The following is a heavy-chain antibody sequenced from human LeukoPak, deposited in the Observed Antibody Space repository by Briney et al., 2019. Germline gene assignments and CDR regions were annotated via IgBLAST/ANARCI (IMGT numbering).Heavy chain of an antibody. CDR2: ISGSGHNT. D-gene: IGHD6-19*01. CDR3: AKGNIAVATHPFDH. V-gene: IGHV3-23*01. J-gene: IGHJ4*02. Sequence: KPGGSLRLSCAASGFTFSSYAMTWVRQAPGKGLEWVSAISGSGHNTYYADSVKGRFTISRDNSKNTLYLQMNSLRAEDTAVYYCAKGNIAVATHPFDHWGQGTLVTVSS. CDR1: GFTFSSYA.